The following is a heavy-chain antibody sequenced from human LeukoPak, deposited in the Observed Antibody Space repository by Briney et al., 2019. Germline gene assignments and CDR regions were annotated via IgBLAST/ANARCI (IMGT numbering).Heavy chain of an antibody. CDR3: ARNTLSSSWGIDY. J-gene: IGHJ4*02. V-gene: IGHV3-23*01. D-gene: IGHD6-13*01. CDR2: ITGGGDT. Sequence: GGSLRLSCAASGFTFSTYALGWIRQAPGKGLEWVSSITGGGDTFYAESVKGRFAISRDNPRSTLYLQMNSLRAEDTAVYYCARNTLSSSWGIDYWGQGTLVTVSS. CDR1: GFTFSTYA.